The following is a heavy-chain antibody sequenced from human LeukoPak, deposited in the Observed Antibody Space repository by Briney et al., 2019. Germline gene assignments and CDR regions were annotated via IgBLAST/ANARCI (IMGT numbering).Heavy chain of an antibody. CDR1: GFSFTTYW. Sequence: GGSLRLSCAASGFSFTTYWMSWVRRPPGRGWGGVANLNEDEGRKSYLGSLRGRFTLSRDHAKNSLYLQMNSLRADDTAVYYCGRFHYDSSGYLVPFDYWGQGTLVTVSS. J-gene: IGHJ4*02. CDR3: GRFHYDSSGYLVPFDY. V-gene: IGHV3-7*01. D-gene: IGHD3-22*01. CDR2: LNEDEGRK.